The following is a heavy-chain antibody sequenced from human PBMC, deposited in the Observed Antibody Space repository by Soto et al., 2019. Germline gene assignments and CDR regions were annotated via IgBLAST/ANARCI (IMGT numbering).Heavy chain of an antibody. CDR1: GFTVSSNY. Sequence: EVQVVESGGGLVQPGGSLRLSCAASGFTVSSNYMSWVRQAPGKGLEWVSVIYSGGSTYYADSVKGRFTISRDNSKNTLYLQMNSLRAEDTAVYYCASGYCSGGSCYSNDAFDIWGQGTMVTVSS. J-gene: IGHJ3*02. D-gene: IGHD2-15*01. CDR3: ASGYCSGGSCYSNDAFDI. V-gene: IGHV3-66*01. CDR2: IYSGGST.